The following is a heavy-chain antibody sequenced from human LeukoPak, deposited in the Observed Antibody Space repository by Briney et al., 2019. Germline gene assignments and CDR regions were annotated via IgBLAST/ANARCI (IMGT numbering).Heavy chain of an antibody. J-gene: IGHJ4*02. CDR2: ISYDGRNK. CDR1: GFTFNSYG. D-gene: IGHD5-18*01. V-gene: IGHV3-30*18. CDR3: AKDRGYSHGFDY. Sequence: PGGSLRLSCAASGFTFNSYGMHWVRQAPGKGLEWVAAISYDGRNKEYVDSVKGRFTISRDNSKNTLYLQMNSLRAEDTAVYNCAKDRGYSHGFDYWGQGTLVTVSS.